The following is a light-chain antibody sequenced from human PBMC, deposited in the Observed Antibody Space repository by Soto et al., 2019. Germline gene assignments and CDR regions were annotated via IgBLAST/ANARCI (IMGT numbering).Light chain of an antibody. V-gene: IGLV3-21*02. Sequence: SYELTQPPSVSAAPGRTASINCGANGIGSKSVHWYQQKPGQAPVVVISDDSDRPSGTPERFSASNSGNTATLTISRVEAGDEADYYCQVWNSRTEHVVFGGGTQLTVL. CDR3: QVWNSRTEHVV. CDR2: DDS. J-gene: IGLJ2*01. CDR1: GIGSKS.